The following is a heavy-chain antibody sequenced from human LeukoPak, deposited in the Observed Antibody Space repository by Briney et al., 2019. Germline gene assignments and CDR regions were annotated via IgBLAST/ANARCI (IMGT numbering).Heavy chain of an antibody. Sequence: AASVKVSFKASGYTFTGYYMHWVRQAPGQGLEWLGWINPNSGGTNYAQKFQGRVTMTRDTSISTAYMELSRLRSDDTAVYYCARAAEVYYDFWSGYYNGNWFDPWGQGTLVTVSS. D-gene: IGHD3-3*01. CDR3: ARAAEVYYDFWSGYYNGNWFDP. CDR1: GYTFTGYY. CDR2: INPNSGGT. J-gene: IGHJ5*02. V-gene: IGHV1-2*02.